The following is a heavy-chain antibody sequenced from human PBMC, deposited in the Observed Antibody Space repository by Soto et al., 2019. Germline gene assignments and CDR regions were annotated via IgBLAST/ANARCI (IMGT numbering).Heavy chain of an antibody. D-gene: IGHD5-12*01. CDR2: INHSGST. CDR3: ARGRDGYNYLVYYYYYGMDV. V-gene: IGHV4-34*01. CDR1: GGSFSGYY. Sequence: SETLSLTCAVYGGSFSGYYWTWIRQPPGTGLKWIEYINHSGSTNYNPSLKSRVTISVDTSKNQFSLKLTSVTAADTAVYYCARGRDGYNYLVYYYYYGMDVWGQGTTVTVSS. J-gene: IGHJ6*02.